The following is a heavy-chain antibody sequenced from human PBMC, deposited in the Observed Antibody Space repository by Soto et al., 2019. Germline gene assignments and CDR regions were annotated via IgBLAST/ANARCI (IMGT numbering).Heavy chain of an antibody. CDR1: GYTFTIYC. CDR3: ARDNGIAYGTFDY. J-gene: IGHJ4*02. CDR2: ISADNGNT. V-gene: IGHV1-18*04. D-gene: IGHD6-13*01. Sequence: AAAVKVSCKASGYTFTIYCISWVRQAPGQGLEWMGWISADNGNTNYAQKLQGRVTMTTDTSTSTAYMELRSLRSDDTAVYYCARDNGIAYGTFDYWGQGTLVTVSS.